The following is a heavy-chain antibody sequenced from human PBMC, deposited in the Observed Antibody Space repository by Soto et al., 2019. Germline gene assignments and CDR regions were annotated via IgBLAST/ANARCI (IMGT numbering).Heavy chain of an antibody. Sequence: GGSLRLSCAASGFNFSSYAMHWVRQAPGKGLEWVAVISYDRGKKYYADSVKGRFTVSRDNSKNTLYVEMNSLSAEDAAVYYCAREGQPAAGTTPHYWGWGTLVTVSS. CDR1: GFNFSSYA. CDR3: AREGQPAAGTTPHY. D-gene: IGHD6-13*01. V-gene: IGHV3-30*04. J-gene: IGHJ4*02. CDR2: ISYDRGKK.